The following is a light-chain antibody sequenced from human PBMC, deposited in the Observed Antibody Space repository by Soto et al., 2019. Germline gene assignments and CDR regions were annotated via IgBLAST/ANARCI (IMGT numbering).Light chain of an antibody. CDR2: DVS. CDR1: SSDVGGYNY. V-gene: IGLV2-14*01. Sequence: QPVLTQPASVSGSPGQSITISCTGTSSDVGGYNYVSWYQQYPGKAPKLMIYDVSNRPSGVSNRFSGSKSGNTASLTISGLQAEDEADYYCSSYASSTTYVFGTGTKL. J-gene: IGLJ1*01. CDR3: SSYASSTTYV.